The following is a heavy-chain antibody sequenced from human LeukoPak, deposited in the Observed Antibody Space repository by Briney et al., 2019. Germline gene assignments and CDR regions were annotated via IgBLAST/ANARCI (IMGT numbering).Heavy chain of an antibody. CDR2: INPNSGGT. D-gene: IGHD5-18*01. CDR3: ARIANTAIPANDY. CDR1: GYTFTGYY. Sequence: EAPVKVSCKASGYTFTGYYMHWVRQAPGQGLEWMGRINPNSGGTNYAQKFQGRVTMTRDTSISTAYMELSRLRSDDTAVYYCARIANTAIPANDYWGQGTLVTVSS. J-gene: IGHJ4*02. V-gene: IGHV1-2*06.